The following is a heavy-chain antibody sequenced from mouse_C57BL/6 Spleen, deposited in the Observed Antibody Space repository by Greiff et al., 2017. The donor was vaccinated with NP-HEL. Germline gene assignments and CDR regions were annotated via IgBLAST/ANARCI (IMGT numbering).Heavy chain of an antibody. CDR1: GYTFTSSW. CDR3: AREHYDGSSPAWFAH. D-gene: IGHD1-1*01. J-gene: IGHJ3*01. CDR2: IHPIRGST. V-gene: IGHV1-64*01. Sequence: QVQLQQPGAELVKPGASVQLSCKASGYTFTSSWMHWVKQRPGQGLAWIGMIHPIRGSTNYNEKFKSKATRTVVKASSTAYIQRSGLITEHSAVYDGAREHYDGSSPAWFAHWGEGPMATVSA.